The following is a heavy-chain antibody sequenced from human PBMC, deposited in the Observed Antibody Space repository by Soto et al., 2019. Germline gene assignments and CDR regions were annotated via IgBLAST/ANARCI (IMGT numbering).Heavy chain of an antibody. J-gene: IGHJ5*02. CDR2: IWDDGSDK. CDR3: ARDPQINSDTSGYVGS. CDR1: GFTFRSYG. V-gene: IGHV3-33*01. Sequence: LRLSCAASGFTFRSYGMHWVRQAPGKGLEWVAVIWDDGSDKRYADSVKGRSTVSRDNSKNTLFLQMSSLRAEDTAVYYCARDPQINSDTSGYVGSWGPGTLVTVSS. D-gene: IGHD3-22*01.